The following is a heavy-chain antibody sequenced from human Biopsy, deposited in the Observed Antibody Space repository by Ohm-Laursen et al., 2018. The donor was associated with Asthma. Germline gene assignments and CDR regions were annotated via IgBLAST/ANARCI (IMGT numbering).Heavy chain of an antibody. CDR2: ISYTGSA. V-gene: IGHV4-39*01. D-gene: IGHD7-27*01. Sequence: GTLSLTCPVSGGSMSSSSYYWGWIRQPPGKGLEWMGSISYTGSAYHNPSLKSRVTISVDTSKSHFSLKLSSVTAADTAVYYCARHWDWGSFFDYWGQGTPVTVSS. CDR3: ARHWDWGSFFDY. CDR1: GGSMSSSSYY. J-gene: IGHJ4*02.